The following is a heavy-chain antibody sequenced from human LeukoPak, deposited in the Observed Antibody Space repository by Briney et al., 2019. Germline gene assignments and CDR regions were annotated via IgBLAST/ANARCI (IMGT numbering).Heavy chain of an antibody. CDR3: ARDTDFDY. V-gene: IGHV1-18*01. Sequence: GASAKVSCKASGYTFTSYGISWVRQAPGQGLEWMGWISGYNGDTKYAQKLQGRVTMTTDTSTSTAYMGLRSLRSDDTAVYYCARDTDFDYWGQGTLVTVSS. CDR1: GYTFTSYG. J-gene: IGHJ4*02. D-gene: IGHD2-8*02. CDR2: ISGYNGDT.